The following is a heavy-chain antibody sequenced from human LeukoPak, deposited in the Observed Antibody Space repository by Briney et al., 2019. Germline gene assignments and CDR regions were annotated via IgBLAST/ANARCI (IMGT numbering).Heavy chain of an antibody. J-gene: IGHJ4*02. D-gene: IGHD6-19*01. CDR3: ARDNGYSSGWYGGCLGY. CDR2: IIPIFGTA. CDR1: GGTFSSYA. Sequence: GASVKVSCKASGGTFSSYAISWVRQAPGQGLEWMGGIIPIFGTANYAQKFQGRVTITADESTSTAYMELSSLRSEDTAVYYCARDNGYSSGWYGGCLGYWGQGTLVTVSS. V-gene: IGHV1-69*13.